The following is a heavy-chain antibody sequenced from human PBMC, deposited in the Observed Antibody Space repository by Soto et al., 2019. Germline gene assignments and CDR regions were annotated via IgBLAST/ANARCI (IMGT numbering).Heavy chain of an antibody. CDR3: XXXPETFGRGXGIDV. CDR2: ISYDGSKI. D-gene: IGHD3-16*01. V-gene: IGHV3-30*14. CDR1: GFSFSSYA. J-gene: IGHJ6*02. Sequence: QVQLVESGGGVVQPGRSLRLSCAASGFSFSSYAMHWVRQAPGKGLEWVAVISYDGSKIFYGDSVKGRFTISRDNSKNTLSVEMDSLRAEDTAVYYCXXXPETFGRGXGIDVWGQGTTVTVSS.